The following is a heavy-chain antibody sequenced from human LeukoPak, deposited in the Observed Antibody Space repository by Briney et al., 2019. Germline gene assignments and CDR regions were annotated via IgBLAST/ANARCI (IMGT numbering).Heavy chain of an antibody. V-gene: IGHV1-2*02. D-gene: IGHD5-12*01. CDR3: ARYDSGYDYRGIDY. J-gene: IGHJ4*02. CDR1: GYTFTGYY. Sequence: ASVKVSCKASGYTFTGYYMHWVRQAPGQGLEWMGWINPNSGGTNYARKFQGRVTMTRDTSISTAYMELSRLRSDDTAVYYCARYDSGYDYRGIDYWGQGTLVTVSS. CDR2: INPNSGGT.